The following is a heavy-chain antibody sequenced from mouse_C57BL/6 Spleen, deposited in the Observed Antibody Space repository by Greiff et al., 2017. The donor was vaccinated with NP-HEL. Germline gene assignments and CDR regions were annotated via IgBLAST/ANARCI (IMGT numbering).Heavy chain of an antibody. V-gene: IGHV5-17*01. CDR2: ISSGSSTI. J-gene: IGHJ4*01. D-gene: IGHD2-4*01. CDR1: GFTFSDYG. CDR3: ASLYDYAYYAMDY. Sequence: EVMLVESGGGLVKPGGSLKLSCAASGFTFSDYGMHWVRQAPEKGLEWVAYISSGSSTIYYADTVKGRFTISRDNAKNTLFLQMTSLRSEDTAIYYCASLYDYAYYAMDYWGQGTSVTVSS.